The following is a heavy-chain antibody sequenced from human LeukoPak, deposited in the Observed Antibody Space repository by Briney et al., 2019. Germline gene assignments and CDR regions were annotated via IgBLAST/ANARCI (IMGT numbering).Heavy chain of an antibody. CDR1: GVTLSTYA. CDR2: ISSSGSGDNT. J-gene: IGHJ4*02. Sequence: PGGFLRLSCAASGVTLSTYAMSWARQAPGKGLEWVSGISSSGSGDNTYYADSVKGRFTISRDNAKNTLYLQMNSLRAEDTAVYYCATTRFVGSALDYWGQGTLVTASS. V-gene: IGHV3-23*01. CDR3: ATTRFVGSALDY. D-gene: IGHD1-26*01.